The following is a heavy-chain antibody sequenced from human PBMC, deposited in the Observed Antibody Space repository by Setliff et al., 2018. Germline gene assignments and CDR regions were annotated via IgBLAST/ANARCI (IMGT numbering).Heavy chain of an antibody. D-gene: IGHD1-26*01. CDR3: ARDLLGSQGRTFDL. CDR1: GYTFSDYY. J-gene: IGHJ4*02. Sequence: ASVKVSCKASGYTFSDYYMHWIRQAPGQGPEWMGCINPNTGGTRFAQKFQFGVTMTADKAITTAYMELTRLTSDDTAMYYCARDLLGSQGRTFDLWGQGTLVTVS. V-gene: IGHV1-2*02. CDR2: INPNTGGT.